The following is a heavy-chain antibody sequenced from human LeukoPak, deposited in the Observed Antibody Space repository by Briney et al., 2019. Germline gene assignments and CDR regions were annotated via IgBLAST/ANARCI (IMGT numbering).Heavy chain of an antibody. Sequence: NPSETLSLTCTVSGVSIGTSTHYWPWIRQPPGKGLEWIARMFYDGSTYYHPSLRGRLSLSVDTSWNQFSLKLTSVTAPDTAIFYCLRQGGWGGAASLIDFWGQGTLVTVS. CDR1: GVSIGTSTHY. V-gene: IGHV4-39*01. CDR2: MFYDGST. D-gene: IGHD2-15*01. J-gene: IGHJ4*02. CDR3: LRQGGWGGAASLIDF.